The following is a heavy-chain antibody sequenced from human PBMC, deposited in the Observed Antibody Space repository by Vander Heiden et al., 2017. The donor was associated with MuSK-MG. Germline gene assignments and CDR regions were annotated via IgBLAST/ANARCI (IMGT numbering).Heavy chain of an antibody. J-gene: IGHJ6*02. V-gene: IGHV3-21*01. CDR3: ARYNVYSSSWYGSYYYYGMDV. Sequence: GFTFSSYSMNWVRQAPGKGLEWVSSISSSSSYIYYADSVKGRFTISRDNAKNSLYLQMNSLRAEDTAVYYCARYNVYSSSWYGSYYYYGMDVWGQGTTVTVSS. D-gene: IGHD6-13*01. CDR2: ISSSSSYI. CDR1: GFTFSSYS.